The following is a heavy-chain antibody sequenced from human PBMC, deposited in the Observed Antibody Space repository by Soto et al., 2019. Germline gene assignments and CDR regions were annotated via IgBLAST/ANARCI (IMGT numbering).Heavy chain of an antibody. CDR3: ARADSSSWSSYYYYGMDV. Sequence: ASVKVSCKASGYTFTGYYMHWVRQAPGQGLEWMGWINPNSGGTNYAQKFQGWATMTRDTSISTAYMELSRLRSDDTAVYYCARADSSSWSSYYYYGMDVWGQGTTVTVSS. J-gene: IGHJ6*02. CDR2: INPNSGGT. D-gene: IGHD6-13*01. CDR1: GYTFTGYY. V-gene: IGHV1-2*04.